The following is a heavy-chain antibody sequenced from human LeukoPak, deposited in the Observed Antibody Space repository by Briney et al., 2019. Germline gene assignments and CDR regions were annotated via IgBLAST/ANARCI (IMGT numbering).Heavy chain of an antibody. D-gene: IGHD3-9*01. Sequence: PGGSLRLSCAASGFTFSTYAMSWVRQAPGKGLEWVAVIWYDGSNKYYADSVKGRFTISRDNSKNTLYLQMNSLRAEDTAVYYCARDHEYVLRYFDWFGRGNYYGMDVWGQGTTVTVSS. J-gene: IGHJ6*02. V-gene: IGHV3-33*08. CDR2: IWYDGSNK. CDR3: ARDHEYVLRYFDWFGRGNYYGMDV. CDR1: GFTFSTYA.